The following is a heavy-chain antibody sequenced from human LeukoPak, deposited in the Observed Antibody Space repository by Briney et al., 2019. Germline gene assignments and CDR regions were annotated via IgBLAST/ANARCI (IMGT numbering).Heavy chain of an antibody. Sequence: TGGSLRLSCAASGFTFSNAWMSWVRQAPGKGLEWVGRIKSKTDGGTTDYAAPVKGRFTISRDDSKNTLYLQMNSLKTEDTAVYHCTTASRSAVTSHEPPFDYWGQGTLVTVSS. D-gene: IGHD4-23*01. CDR1: GFTFSNAW. CDR2: IKSKTDGGTT. CDR3: TTASRSAVTSHEPPFDY. J-gene: IGHJ4*02. V-gene: IGHV3-15*01.